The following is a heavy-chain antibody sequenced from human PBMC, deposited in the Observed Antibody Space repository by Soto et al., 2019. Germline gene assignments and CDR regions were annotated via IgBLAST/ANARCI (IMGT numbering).Heavy chain of an antibody. Sequence: SVKVSCKASGCTFSSYAISCVRQAPGQGLEWMGGIIPIFGTANYAQKFQGRVTITADESTSTAYMELSSLRSEDTAVYYCAEVIEQQPLVNWFDPWGQGTLVTVSS. CDR1: GCTFSSYA. D-gene: IGHD6-13*01. CDR2: IIPIFGTA. J-gene: IGHJ5*02. V-gene: IGHV1-69*13. CDR3: AEVIEQQPLVNWFDP.